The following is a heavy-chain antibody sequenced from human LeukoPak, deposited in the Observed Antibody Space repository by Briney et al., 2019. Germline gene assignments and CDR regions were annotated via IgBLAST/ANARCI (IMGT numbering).Heavy chain of an antibody. J-gene: IGHJ4*02. CDR2: IQYDGSIE. V-gene: IGHV3-33*01. CDR1: GFTFSSYG. D-gene: IGHD2-2*01. Sequence: GGSLRLSCTASGFTFSSYGMHWVRQAPGRGLEWVAAIQYDGSIEYYADSVKGRFTISRDQSRNTLFLRVNSLRAEDTVVYYCARDSCGSPSCFDYWGQGTLVTVSS. CDR3: ARDSCGSPSCFDY.